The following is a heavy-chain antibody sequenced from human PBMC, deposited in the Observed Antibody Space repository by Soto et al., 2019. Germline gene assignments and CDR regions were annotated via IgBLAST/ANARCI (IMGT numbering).Heavy chain of an antibody. V-gene: IGHV1-69*13. CDR2: TIPIFGTA. CDR1: GGTFSSYA. Sequence: ASVNVSCKASGGTFSSYAISWVRQAPGQGLEWMGGTIPIFGTANYAQKFQGRVAITADESTSTAYMELSSLRSEDTAVYYCARESSATSQHMDVWGKGTTVTVSS. J-gene: IGHJ6*03. D-gene: IGHD1-26*01. CDR3: ARESSATSQHMDV.